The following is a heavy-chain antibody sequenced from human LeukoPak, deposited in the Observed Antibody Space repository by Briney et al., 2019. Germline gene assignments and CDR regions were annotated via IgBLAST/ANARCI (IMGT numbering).Heavy chain of an antibody. J-gene: IGHJ6*03. CDR3: ARRVTLVGAKYYYYYTDV. CDR2: MNPNSGNT. D-gene: IGHD1-26*01. CDR1: GYTFTSYD. Sequence: GASVKVSCKASGYTFTSYDTNWVRQATGQGLEWMGWMNPNSGNTGYAQKFQGRVTMTRNTSISTAYMELSSLRSEDTAVYYCARRVTLVGAKYYYYYTDVWGKGTTVTVSS. V-gene: IGHV1-8*01.